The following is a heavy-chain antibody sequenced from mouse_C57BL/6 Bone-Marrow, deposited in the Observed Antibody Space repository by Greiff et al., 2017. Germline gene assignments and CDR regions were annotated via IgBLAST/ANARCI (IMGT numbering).Heavy chain of an antibody. CDR1: GYAFTNYL. CDR2: INPGSGGT. Sequence: QVQLKESGAELVRPGTSVKVSCKASGYAFTNYLIEWVKPRPGQGLEWIGVINPGSGGTNYNEKFKGKATLTADKSSSTAYMQLRSLTSADSAVFVCARSGGYLARDDWGQGTTVTVSS. V-gene: IGHV1-54*01. CDR3: ARSGGYLARDD. J-gene: IGHJ2*01.